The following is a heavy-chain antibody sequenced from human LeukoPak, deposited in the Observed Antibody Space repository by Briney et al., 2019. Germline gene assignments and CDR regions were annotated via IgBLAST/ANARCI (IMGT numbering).Heavy chain of an antibody. D-gene: IGHD4-17*01. V-gene: IGHV3-48*03. Sequence: AGGSLRLSCAASGFTFSSYEMNWVRQAPGKGLEWVSYISSSGSTMYYADSVKGRFTISRDNSKNTLYLQMNSLRAEDTAVYYCAKDHYGDYSGGALNFDYWGQGTLVTVSS. CDR3: AKDHYGDYSGGALNFDY. J-gene: IGHJ4*02. CDR2: ISSSGSTM. CDR1: GFTFSSYE.